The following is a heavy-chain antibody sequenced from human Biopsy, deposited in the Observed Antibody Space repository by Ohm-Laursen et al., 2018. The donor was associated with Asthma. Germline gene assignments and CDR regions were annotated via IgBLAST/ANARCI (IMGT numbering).Heavy chain of an antibody. CDR1: GGSVSSDKYY. V-gene: IGHV4-61*01. J-gene: IGHJ4*02. CDR3: ARGTIVAGIDY. D-gene: IGHD5-12*01. CDR2: IFYSGAT. Sequence: SQTLSLTCSASGGSVSSDKYYWSWIRQPPGKGLEWFAYIFYSGATNYNPAHKSRVAQSIDTSKSQFSLRLNSLSAADTAVYYCARGTIVAGIDYWGRGTLVTVSS.